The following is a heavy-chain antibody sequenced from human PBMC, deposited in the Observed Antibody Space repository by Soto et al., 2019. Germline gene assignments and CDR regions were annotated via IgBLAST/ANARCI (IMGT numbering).Heavy chain of an antibody. J-gene: IGHJ4*02. D-gene: IGHD1-7*01. CDR1: GFTFSSYA. CDR3: AKDLSSITGTTTYFDY. CDR2: ISGSGGST. V-gene: IGHV3-23*01. Sequence: GGSLRLSCAASGFTFSSYAMSWVRQAPGKGLEWVSAISGSGGSTYYADPVKGRFTISRDNSKNTLYLQMNSLRAEDTAVYYCAKDLSSITGTTTYFDYWGQGTLVTVSS.